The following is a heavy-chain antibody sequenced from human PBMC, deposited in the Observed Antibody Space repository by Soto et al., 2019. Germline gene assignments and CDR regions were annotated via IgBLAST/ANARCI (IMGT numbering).Heavy chain of an antibody. D-gene: IGHD3-3*01. Sequence: LRLSCAASGFTFSNAWMNWVRQAPGKGLEWVGRIKSKTDGGTTDYAAPVKGRFTISRDDSKNTLYLQMNSLKTEDTAVYYCTTYAPTYYDFWSGYSALRGYYFDYWGQGTLVTVSS. J-gene: IGHJ4*02. CDR1: GFTFSNAW. CDR2: IKSKTDGGTT. V-gene: IGHV3-15*07. CDR3: TTYAPTYYDFWSGYSALRGYYFDY.